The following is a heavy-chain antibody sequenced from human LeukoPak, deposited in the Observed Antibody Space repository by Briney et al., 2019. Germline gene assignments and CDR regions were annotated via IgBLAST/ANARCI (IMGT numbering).Heavy chain of an antibody. CDR2: IYSGGST. D-gene: IGHD5-18*01. CDR3: ARRSRGYSYGYLN. CDR1: GFTVSSNY. Sequence: PGGSLRLSCAASGFTVSSNYMSWVRQAPGKGLEWVSVIYSGGSTYYADSVKGRFTISRDNSKNTLYLQVNSLRAEDTAAYYCARRSRGYSYGYLNWGQGTLVTVSS. J-gene: IGHJ4*02. V-gene: IGHV3-53*01.